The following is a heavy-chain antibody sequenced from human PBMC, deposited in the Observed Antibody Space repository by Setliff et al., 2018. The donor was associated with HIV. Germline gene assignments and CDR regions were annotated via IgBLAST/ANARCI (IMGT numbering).Heavy chain of an antibody. CDR3: ARDTYSGSSTDY. J-gene: IGHJ4*02. CDR1: GFTFSNYA. V-gene: IGHV3-21*01. Sequence: GGSLRLSCAASGFTFSNYAMNWVRQAPEQGMEWVSYISSSSSYTHYADSVKGRFTISRDNVKNTLYLQMNSLRAEDTAVYYCARDTYSGSSTDYWGQGTLVTVSS. CDR2: ISSSSSYT. D-gene: IGHD1-26*01.